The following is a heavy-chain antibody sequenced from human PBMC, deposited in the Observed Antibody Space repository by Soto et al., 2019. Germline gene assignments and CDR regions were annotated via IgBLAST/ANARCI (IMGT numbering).Heavy chain of an antibody. J-gene: IGHJ6*03. D-gene: IGHD4-4*01. Sequence: GGSLRLSCAASGFTVSSNYMSWVRQAPGKGLEWVSVIYSGGSTYYADSVKGRFTISRDNSKNTLYLQMNSLRAEDTAVYYCGRGNSFYYYYYMDVGGKGTRVTVPS. CDR3: GRGNSFYYYYYMDV. V-gene: IGHV3-66*01. CDR1: GFTVSSNY. CDR2: IYSGGST.